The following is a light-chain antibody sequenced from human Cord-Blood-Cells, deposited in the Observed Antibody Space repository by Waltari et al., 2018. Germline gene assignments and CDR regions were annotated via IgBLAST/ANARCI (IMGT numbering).Light chain of an antibody. V-gene: IGKV4-1*01. Sequence: DIVRNQSPDSLAVSLGERANINCKSSQSVLYSSNNKNYLAWYQQKPGQPPNLLIYWASTRESGVPDRFSGSGSGTDFTLTISSLQAEDVAVYYCQQYYSTPTFGGGTKVEIK. CDR2: WAS. CDR3: QQYYSTPT. J-gene: IGKJ4*01. CDR1: QSVLYSSNNKNY.